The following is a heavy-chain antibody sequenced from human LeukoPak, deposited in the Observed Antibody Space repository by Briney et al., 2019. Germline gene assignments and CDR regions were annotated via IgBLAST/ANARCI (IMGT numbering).Heavy chain of an antibody. CDR2: IKSKTDGGTT. V-gene: IGHV3-15*01. J-gene: IGHJ6*03. Sequence: GGSLRLSCAASGFTFSNAWISWVRQAPGKGLEWVGRIKSKTDGGTTDYAAPVKGRFTISRDDSKNTLYLQMNSLKTEDTAVYYCTTSEYVYAPYYYYYYMDVWGKGTTVTVSS. D-gene: IGHD2-8*01. CDR1: GFTFSNAW. CDR3: TTSEYVYAPYYYYYYMDV.